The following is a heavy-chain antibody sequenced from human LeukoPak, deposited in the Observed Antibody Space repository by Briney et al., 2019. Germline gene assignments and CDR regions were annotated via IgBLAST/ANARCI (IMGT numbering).Heavy chain of an antibody. D-gene: IGHD4-17*01. CDR3: ACSYGDYPALFDY. J-gene: IGHJ4*02. CDR2: IIPIFGTA. CDR1: GGTFSSYA. V-gene: IGHV1-69*01. Sequence: SVKVSSKAAGGTFSSYAISWVRQAPGQGLEWMGGIIPIFGTANYAQKFQGRVTITADESTSTAYMELSSLRSEDTAVYYCACSYGDYPALFDYWGQGTRVSVFS.